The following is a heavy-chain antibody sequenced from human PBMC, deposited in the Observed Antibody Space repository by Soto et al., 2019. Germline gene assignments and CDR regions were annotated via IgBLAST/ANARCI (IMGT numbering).Heavy chain of an antibody. CDR1: GGSISSSSYY. CDR3: ARQGPNLGELSLSGYFDY. Sequence: PSETLSLTCTVSGGSISSSSYYSGWIRQPPGKGLEWIGSIYYSGSTYYNPSLKSRVTISVDTSKNQFSLKLSSVTAADTAVYYCARQGPNLGELSLSGYFDYWGQGTLVTVSS. J-gene: IGHJ4*02. CDR2: IYYSGST. V-gene: IGHV4-39*01. D-gene: IGHD3-16*02.